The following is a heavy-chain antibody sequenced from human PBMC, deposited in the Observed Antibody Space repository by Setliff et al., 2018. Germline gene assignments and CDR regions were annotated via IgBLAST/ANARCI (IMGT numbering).Heavy chain of an antibody. CDR1: GGSISSISYY. J-gene: IGHJ2*01. CDR2: VYDSGTT. Sequence: SETLSLTCTVPGGSISSISYYWGWIRQPPGKGLEWIGTVYDSGTTYYNPSLKSRITIFVDTSENYFSLRLTSVTAADTAVYYCARAPPSVPYGDYGPRQYFDLWGRGSLVTVSS. V-gene: IGHV4-39*02. CDR3: ARAPPSVPYGDYGPRQYFDL. D-gene: IGHD4-17*01.